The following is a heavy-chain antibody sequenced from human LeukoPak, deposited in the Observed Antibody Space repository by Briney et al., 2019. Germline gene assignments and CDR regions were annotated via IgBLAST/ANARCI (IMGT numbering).Heavy chain of an antibody. Sequence: ASVKVSCKASGYTLTGYYMHWVRQAPGQGPEWMGWINPNSGGTNYAQKFQGRVTMTRNTSISTAYMELSRLRSDDTAVYYCAREVDYYGSGLWGQGTLVTVSS. CDR2: INPNSGGT. CDR1: GYTLTGYY. CDR3: AREVDYYGSGL. V-gene: IGHV1-2*02. D-gene: IGHD3-10*01. J-gene: IGHJ4*02.